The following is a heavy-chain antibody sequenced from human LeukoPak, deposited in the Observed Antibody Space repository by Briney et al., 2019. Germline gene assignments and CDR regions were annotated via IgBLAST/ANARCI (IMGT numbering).Heavy chain of an antibody. Sequence: PLGCLRLSCAASGFTFSGDAMSWVRGAPGKGVEWGSAISGAGGYTYYPNSVKGRFTTSTDNSTNTLYLQMHSLRAADTATYYCAKGGASCTSIPCWIYWGQGTLVTVSS. CDR3: AKGGASCTSIPCWIY. CDR2: ISGAGGYT. V-gene: IGHV3-23*01. CDR1: GFTFSGDA. D-gene: IGHD2-2*01. J-gene: IGHJ4*02.